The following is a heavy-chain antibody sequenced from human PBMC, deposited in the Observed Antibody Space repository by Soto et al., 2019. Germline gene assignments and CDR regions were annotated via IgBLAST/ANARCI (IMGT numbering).Heavy chain of an antibody. D-gene: IGHD6-13*01. CDR3: ARVSTPTTAAAAPYHHDGMDV. J-gene: IGHJ6*02. V-gene: IGHV1-46*01. CDR2: ITPTGGGRK. Sequence: ASVQVSCQASGSSFLNCYMHGVRQAPGQEREWLGIITPTGGGRKKYSQNVQGRVTITRDKSTSTVYMELSSLRSKDTAVYYCARVSTPTTAAAAPYHHDGMDVWGQGTTVTVSS. CDR1: GSSFLNCY.